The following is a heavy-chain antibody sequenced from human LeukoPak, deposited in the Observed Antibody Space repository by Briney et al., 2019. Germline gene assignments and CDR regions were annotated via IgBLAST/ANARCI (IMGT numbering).Heavy chain of an antibody. CDR3: ARTDSSGYFFFDY. CDR1: GYSISSGYY. Sequence: SETLSLTCAVSGYSISSGYYWGWIRQPPGKGLEWIGYIYYSGSTNYNPSLKSRVTISVDTSKNQFSLKLSSVTAADTAVFYCARTDSSGYFFFDYWGQGTLVTVSS. V-gene: IGHV4-61*01. J-gene: IGHJ4*02. D-gene: IGHD3-22*01. CDR2: IYYSGST.